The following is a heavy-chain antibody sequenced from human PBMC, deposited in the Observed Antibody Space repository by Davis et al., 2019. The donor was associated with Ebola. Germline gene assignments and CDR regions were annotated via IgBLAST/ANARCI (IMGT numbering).Heavy chain of an antibody. CDR1: GFTFSSYA. J-gene: IGHJ6*03. CDR3: AKGSQDFPYYYYYYMDV. V-gene: IGHV3-23*01. CDR2: ISGSGGST. D-gene: IGHD3-3*01. Sequence: PGGSLRLSCAASGFTFSSYAMSWVRQAPGKGLEWVSAISGSGGSTYYADSVKGRFTISRDNSKNTLYLQMNSLRAEDTAVYYCAKGSQDFPYYYYYYMDVWGKGTTVTVSS.